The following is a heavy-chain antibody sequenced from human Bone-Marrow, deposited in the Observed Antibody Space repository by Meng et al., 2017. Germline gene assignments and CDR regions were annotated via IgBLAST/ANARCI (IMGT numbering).Heavy chain of an antibody. D-gene: IGHD3-22*01. CDR2: ISYDGSNK. CDR3: ARSSYYDSSGYYYSRY. Sequence: GESLKISCAASGFTFSSYAMHWVRQAPGKGLEWVAVISYDGSNKYYADSVKGRFTISRDNSKNTLYLQMNSLRAEDTAVYYCARSSYYDSSGYYYSRYWGQGTLVTVSS. V-gene: IGHV3-30*04. J-gene: IGHJ4*02. CDR1: GFTFSSYA.